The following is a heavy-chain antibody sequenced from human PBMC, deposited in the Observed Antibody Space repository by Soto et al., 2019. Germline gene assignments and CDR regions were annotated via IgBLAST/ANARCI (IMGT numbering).Heavy chain of an antibody. Sequence: ASVKVSCKASGYTFTSYGISWVRQAPGQGLEWMGWISAYNGNTNYAQKPQGRVTMTTDTSTSTAYMELRSLRSDDTAVYYCARGDYYGSGSYYLGPFDPWGQGTLVTVSS. CDR2: ISAYNGNT. CDR3: ARGDYYGSGSYYLGPFDP. J-gene: IGHJ5*02. CDR1: GYTFTSYG. V-gene: IGHV1-18*01. D-gene: IGHD3-10*01.